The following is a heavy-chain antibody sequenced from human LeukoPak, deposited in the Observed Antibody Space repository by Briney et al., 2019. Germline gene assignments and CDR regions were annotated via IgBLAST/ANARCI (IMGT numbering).Heavy chain of an antibody. CDR3: AKGPGISSTGYFDY. CDR1: GFTFSSHW. J-gene: IGHJ4*02. D-gene: IGHD6-13*01. Sequence: GGSLRLSCAASGFTFSSHWMTWVRQAPGKGLEWVANTNEAGSGQNYGDSVKGRFTISRDNSKNTVSLQMSSLRAEDTAVYYCAKGPGISSTGYFDYWGQGTLVTVSS. CDR2: TNEAGSGQ. V-gene: IGHV3-7*03.